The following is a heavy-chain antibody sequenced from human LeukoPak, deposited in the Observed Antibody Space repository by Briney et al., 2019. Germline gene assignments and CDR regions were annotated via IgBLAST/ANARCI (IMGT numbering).Heavy chain of an antibody. V-gene: IGHV3-23*01. D-gene: IGHD3-3*01. CDR2: ISGSGGST. CDR1: GFAFRTYA. CDR3: AKGITIFGVDQFDY. J-gene: IGHJ4*02. Sequence: PGGSLRLSCAASGFAFRTYAMSWVRQAPGKGLEWVSVISGSGGSTDYADPVKGRFTISRDNSKNTLYLQMNSLRAEDTAVYYCAKGITIFGVDQFDYWGQGTLVTVSS.